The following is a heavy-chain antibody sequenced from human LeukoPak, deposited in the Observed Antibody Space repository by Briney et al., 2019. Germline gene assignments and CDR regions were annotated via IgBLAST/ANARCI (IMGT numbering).Heavy chain of an antibody. CDR1: GGSISSYY. CDR3: ARGGAFYGDYPFDY. CDR2: IYHSGST. V-gene: IGHV4-38-2*02. Sequence: SETLSLTCTVSGGSISSYYWSWIRQPPGKGLEWIGSIYHSGSTYYNPSLKSRVTISVDTSKNQFSLKLSSVTAADTAVYYCARGGAFYGDYPFDYWGQGTLVTVSS. J-gene: IGHJ4*02. D-gene: IGHD4-17*01.